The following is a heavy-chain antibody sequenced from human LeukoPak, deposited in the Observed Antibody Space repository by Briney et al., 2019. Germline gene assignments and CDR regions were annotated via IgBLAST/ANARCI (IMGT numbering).Heavy chain of an antibody. Sequence: PSETLSLTCTVSGGSISSGSYYWCWIRQPAGKGLEWIGRIYTSGSTNYNPSLKSRVTISVDTSKNQFSLKLSSVTAADTAVYYCARETLPAAKEPLGFNWGQGTLVTVSS. CDR1: GGSISSGSYY. J-gene: IGHJ4*02. V-gene: IGHV4-61*02. CDR3: ARETLPAAKEPLGFN. CDR2: IYTSGST. D-gene: IGHD2-2*01.